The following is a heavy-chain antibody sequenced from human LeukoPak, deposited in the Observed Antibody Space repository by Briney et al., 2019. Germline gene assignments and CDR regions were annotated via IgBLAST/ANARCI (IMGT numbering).Heavy chain of an antibody. CDR3: AKDSHSDASGDPLAGYFDL. Sequence: GGSLRLSCAASGFTFSSYAMSWVRQAPGKGLEWVSAISGSGGSTYYADSVKGRFTISRDNSKNTLYLQMNSLRAEDTAVYYCAKDSHSDASGDPLAGYFDLGGRGPLVTVSS. CDR1: GFTFSSYA. CDR2: ISGSGGST. J-gene: IGHJ2*01. D-gene: IGHD2-21*02. V-gene: IGHV3-23*01.